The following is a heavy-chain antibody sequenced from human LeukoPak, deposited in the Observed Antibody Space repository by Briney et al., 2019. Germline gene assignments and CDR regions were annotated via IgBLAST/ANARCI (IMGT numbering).Heavy chain of an antibody. CDR1: GGSISSYY. J-gene: IGHJ5*02. D-gene: IGHD2-21*02. Sequence: KSSETLSLTCTVSGGSISSYYWSWIRQPPGKGLEWIGEINHSGSTNYNPSLKSRVTISVDTSKNQFSLKLSSVTAADTAVYYCARVPVVTVPPNWFDPWGQGTLVTVSS. V-gene: IGHV4-34*01. CDR2: INHSGST. CDR3: ARVPVVTVPPNWFDP.